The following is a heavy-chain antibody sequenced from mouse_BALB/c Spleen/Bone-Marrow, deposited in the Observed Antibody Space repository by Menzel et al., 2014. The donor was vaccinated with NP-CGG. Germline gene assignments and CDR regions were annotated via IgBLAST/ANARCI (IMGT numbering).Heavy chain of an antibody. CDR3: TRDDGSFAY. CDR2: IYPSDSYT. J-gene: IGHJ3*01. CDR1: GYTFTSYW. D-gene: IGHD2-3*01. Sequence: QVQLKQSGAELVRPGASVKLSCRASGYTFTSYWINWVKQRPGQGLEWIGNIYPSDSYTNYNQKFKDKATLTVDESSSTAYMQLSSPTSEDSAVYYCTRDDGSFAYWGQGTLVTVSA. V-gene: IGHV1-69*02.